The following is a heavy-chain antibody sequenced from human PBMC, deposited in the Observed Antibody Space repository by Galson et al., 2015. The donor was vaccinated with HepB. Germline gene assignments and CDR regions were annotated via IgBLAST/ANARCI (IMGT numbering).Heavy chain of an antibody. CDR3: ARSRGAFDY. CDR2: ISGSGGST. D-gene: IGHD2/OR15-2a*01. CDR1: GITFSSYA. J-gene: IGHJ4*02. V-gene: IGHV3-23*01. Sequence: SLRLSWAASGITFSSYAMSWVRQAPGKGLEWVSAISGSGGSTYYADSVKGRFTISRDNSKNTLYLQMNSLRAEDTAVYYCARSRGAFDYWGQGTLVTVSS.